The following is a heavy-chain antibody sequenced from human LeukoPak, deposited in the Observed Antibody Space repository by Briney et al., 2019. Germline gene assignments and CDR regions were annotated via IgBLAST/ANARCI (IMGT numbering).Heavy chain of an antibody. Sequence: GRSLRLSCAASGFRFSDYGMHWVREAPGKGLVWGAVIGSNGRSQYYGDSVKGRFTISRDNSKETLFLQMNSLRVEDTAVYYCAKEATPHIGTYYANWGQGTLVTVSS. CDR3: AKEATPHIGTYYAN. CDR1: GFRFSDYG. CDR2: IGSNGRSQ. D-gene: IGHD1-7*01. V-gene: IGHV3-33*06. J-gene: IGHJ4*02.